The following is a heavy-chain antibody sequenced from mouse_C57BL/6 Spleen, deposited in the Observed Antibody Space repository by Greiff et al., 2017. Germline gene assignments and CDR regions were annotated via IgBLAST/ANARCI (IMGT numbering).Heavy chain of an antibody. Sequence: QVQLQPSGAELAKPGASVKLSCKASGYTFTSYWMHLVKQRPGQGLEWIGYIYPSSGYTKYNQKFKDKATLHAAQSSSTAYMQLSSLTYVASAFYYCESYPSKLTTYYSIDYWGPGTSVTVSS. D-gene: IGHD2-5*01. V-gene: IGHV1-7*01. CDR1: GYTFTSYW. CDR2: IYPSSGYT. J-gene: IGHJ4*01. CDR3: ESYPSKLTTYYSIDY.